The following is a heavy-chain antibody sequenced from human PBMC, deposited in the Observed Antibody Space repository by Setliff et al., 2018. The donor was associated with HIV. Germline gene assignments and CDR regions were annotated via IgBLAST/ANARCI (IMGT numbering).Heavy chain of an antibody. CDR2: INTNTVNP. Sequence: ASVKVSCKASGYSFSAYAINWVRQVPGRGLQWLGWINTNTVNPAAAQVFTGRYVLPFEISVSTAYLQITSLETEDTAMYCCARDSVMTVDRGGAGSAFDLWGQGTMVTVSS. J-gene: IGHJ3*01. D-gene: IGHD2-21*02. CDR1: GYSFSAYA. V-gene: IGHV7-4-1*02. CDR3: ARDSVMTVDRGGAGSAFDL.